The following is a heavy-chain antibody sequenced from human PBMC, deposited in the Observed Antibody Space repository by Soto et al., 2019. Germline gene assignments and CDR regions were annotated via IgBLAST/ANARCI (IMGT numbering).Heavy chain of an antibody. Sequence: SETLSLTCTVSGGSISSGDYYWSWIRQPPGEGLEWIGYIYYSGSTYYNPSLKSRVTISVDTSKNQFSLKLSSVTAADTAVYYCASGAAGYCSGGSCYLTRLYYYYGMDVWGQGTTVTVYS. CDR2: IYYSGST. CDR1: GGSISSGDYY. J-gene: IGHJ6*02. D-gene: IGHD2-15*01. V-gene: IGHV4-30-4*01. CDR3: ASGAAGYCSGGSCYLTRLYYYYGMDV.